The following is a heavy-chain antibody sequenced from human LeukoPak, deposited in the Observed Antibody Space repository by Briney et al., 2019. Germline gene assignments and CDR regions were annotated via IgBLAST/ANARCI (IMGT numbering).Heavy chain of an antibody. V-gene: IGHV3-48*03. D-gene: IGHD2-21*02. CDR1: GFTFSSYG. CDR2: ISRSGSTI. J-gene: IGHJ4*02. CDR3: SRARGGGDIYFDY. Sequence: PGGSLRLSCAASGFTFSSYGMNWVRQAPGKGPEWISYISRSGSTIYYADSVKGRFTISRDNAKSSLYLQMSSLGAEDTDIYYCSRARGGGDIYFDYWGQGTLVTVSS.